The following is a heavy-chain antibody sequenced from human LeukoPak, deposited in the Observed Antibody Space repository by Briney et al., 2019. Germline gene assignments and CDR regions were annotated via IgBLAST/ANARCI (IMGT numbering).Heavy chain of an antibody. Sequence: PGGSLRLSCAASGFTFSSYWMSWVRQAPGKGLEGVANIKQDGSEKYYVDSVKGRFTISRDNAKNSLYLQMNSLRAEDTAVYYCARVLCSGGSCYSVLYYYMDVWGIGTTVTVSS. D-gene: IGHD2-15*01. CDR2: IKQDGSEK. J-gene: IGHJ6*03. V-gene: IGHV3-7*01. CDR3: ARVLCSGGSCYSVLYYYMDV. CDR1: GFTFSSYW.